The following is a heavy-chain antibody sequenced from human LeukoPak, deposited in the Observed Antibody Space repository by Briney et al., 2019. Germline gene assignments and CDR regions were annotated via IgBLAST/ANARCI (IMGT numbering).Heavy chain of an antibody. J-gene: IGHJ3*02. CDR2: ISAYNGNT. D-gene: IGHD3-22*01. V-gene: IGHV1-18*01. Sequence: ASVKVSCKASGYTFTSYGISWVRQAPGQGLEWMGWISAYNGNTNYAQKFQGRVTITADESTSTAYMELSSLRSEDTAVYYCASGSGYFSGDAFDIWGQGTMVTGSS. CDR1: GYTFTSYG. CDR3: ASGSGYFSGDAFDI.